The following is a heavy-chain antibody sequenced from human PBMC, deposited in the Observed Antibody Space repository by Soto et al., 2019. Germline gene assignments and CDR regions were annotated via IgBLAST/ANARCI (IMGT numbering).Heavy chain of an antibody. Sequence: PGGSLRISCAASGFTFSSYGMHWVRQAPGKGLEWVALIWFDGSLKYYADYVKGRFTISRDNSKNTLHLQMNGLRADDTALYFGLRGSNGWSGFDYWGQGSQVTVSS. D-gene: IGHD6-19*01. CDR1: GFTFSSYG. J-gene: IGHJ4*02. CDR2: IWFDGSLK. V-gene: IGHV3-33*01. CDR3: LRGSNGWSGFDY.